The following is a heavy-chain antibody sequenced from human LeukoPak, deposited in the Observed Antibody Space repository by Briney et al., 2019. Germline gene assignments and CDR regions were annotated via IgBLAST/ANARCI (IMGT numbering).Heavy chain of an antibody. CDR2: IHYGGNT. Sequence: SEPLSLTCTVSGGSLSSTSSYWGWIRQPAGKGLEWIGYIHYGGNTNYNPSLKSRVTISFDTSKNQFSLNLISATAADTAVYYCARLPGGYWGQGTLVIVSS. CDR3: ARLPGGY. CDR1: GGSLSSTSSY. V-gene: IGHV4-39*01. J-gene: IGHJ4*02. D-gene: IGHD1-26*01.